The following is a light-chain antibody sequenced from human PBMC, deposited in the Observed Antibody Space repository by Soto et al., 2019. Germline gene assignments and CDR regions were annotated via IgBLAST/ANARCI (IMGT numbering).Light chain of an antibody. Sequence: QSVLPQPPSASGTPGQRVTISCSGTTSNIGTNYVYWYQQLPGMAPKLVMYSTDRRPSGVSGRFSGSKSGTSAFLAIAGLRAEDEANYYCSAWDDSLSGPVFGGGTKLTVL. V-gene: IGLV1-47*02. CDR3: SAWDDSLSGPV. J-gene: IGLJ2*01. CDR2: STD. CDR1: TSNIGTNY.